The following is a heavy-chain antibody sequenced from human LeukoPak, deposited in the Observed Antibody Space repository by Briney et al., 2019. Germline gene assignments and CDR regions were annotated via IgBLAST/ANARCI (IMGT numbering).Heavy chain of an antibody. J-gene: IGHJ4*02. D-gene: IGHD3-9*01. CDR3: ARAPPYILTGYYTVPTFDY. V-gene: IGHV1-2*02. Sequence: GASVKVSCKASGYTFTGYYMHWVRQAPGQGLEWMGWINPNSGGTNYAQKFQGRVTMTRDTSISTAYMELSRLRSDDTAVYYCARAPPYILTGYYTVPTFDYWGQGTLVTVSS. CDR1: GYTFTGYY. CDR2: INPNSGGT.